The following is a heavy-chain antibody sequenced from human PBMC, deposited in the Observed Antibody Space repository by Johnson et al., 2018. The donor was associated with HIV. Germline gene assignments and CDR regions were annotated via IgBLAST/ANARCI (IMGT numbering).Heavy chain of an antibody. D-gene: IGHD1-1*01. J-gene: IGHJ3*02. CDR2: IYSGGPT. V-gene: IGHV3-66*02. CDR3: ARGGNEIDAFDI. CDR1: GFSVSRNH. Sequence: VQLVESGGGLVQPGGSLRLSCGASGFSVSRNHMNWVRQVPGKGLEWVSVIYSGGPTYYADSVKGRFTISRDNSKNTLYLQMKSLRAEDTAVYYCARGGNEIDAFDIWGQGTVVTVSS.